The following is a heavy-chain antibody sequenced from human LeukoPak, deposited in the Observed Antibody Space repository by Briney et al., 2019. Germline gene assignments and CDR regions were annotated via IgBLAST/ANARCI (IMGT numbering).Heavy chain of an antibody. CDR1: GGSISSYY. CDR3: ARHTGYSSGWYGTSGFDY. CDR2: IYYSGST. V-gene: IGHV4-39*01. J-gene: IGHJ4*02. Sequence: PSETLSLTCTVSGGSISSYYWGWIRQPPGKGLEWIGSIYYSGSTYYNPSLKSRVTISVDTSKNQFSLKLSSVTAADTAVYYCARHTGYSSGWYGTSGFDYWGQGTLVTVSS. D-gene: IGHD6-19*01.